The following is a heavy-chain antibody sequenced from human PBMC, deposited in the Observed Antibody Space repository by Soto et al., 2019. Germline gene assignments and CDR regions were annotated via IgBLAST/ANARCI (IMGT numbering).Heavy chain of an antibody. D-gene: IGHD2-15*01. CDR3: ATNIVVVEAAIDQ. CDR1: GFIFSSYG. Sequence: GGSLRLSCAGSGFIFSSYGMNWVRQAPGKGLEWVSSISTGGGYIYYADSVRGRFTISRDNAKNSLYLQMNSLRAEDTAVYYCATNIVVVEAAIDQWGQGTLVTVSS. J-gene: IGHJ4*02. CDR2: ISTGGGYI. V-gene: IGHV3-21*01.